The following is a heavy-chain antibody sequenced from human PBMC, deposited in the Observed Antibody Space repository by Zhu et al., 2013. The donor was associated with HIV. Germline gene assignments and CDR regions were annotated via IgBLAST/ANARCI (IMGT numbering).Heavy chain of an antibody. D-gene: IGHD6-13*01. CDR3: ATPWGNTGIAAAGKYFQH. J-gene: IGHJ1*01. CDR1: GGTFSSYA. CDR2: IIPIFGTA. Sequence: QVQLVQSGAEVKKPGSSVKVSCKASGGTFSSYAISWVRQAPGQGLEWMGGIIPIFGTANYAQKFQGRVTITADKSTSTAYMELSSLRSEDTAVYYCATPWGNTGIAAAGKYFQHWGQGTPGHRLL. V-gene: IGHV1-69*06.